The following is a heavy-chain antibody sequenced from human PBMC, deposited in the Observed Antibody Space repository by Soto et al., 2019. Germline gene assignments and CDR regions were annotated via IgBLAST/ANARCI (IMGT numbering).Heavy chain of an antibody. D-gene: IGHD3-22*01. CDR1: GGSISRFY. J-gene: IGHJ3*02. CDR3: ARVLPQIFITHDVFDI. CDR2: IHPSGKI. V-gene: IGHV4-59*01. Sequence: PSETLSLTCXXSGGSISRFYWSWIRQPPGKGPEWIGYIHPSGKIDYNPSLKSRVTMSVDTSKSELSLSLSSVTAADTAVYYCARVLPQIFITHDVFDIWGQGTRVTVS.